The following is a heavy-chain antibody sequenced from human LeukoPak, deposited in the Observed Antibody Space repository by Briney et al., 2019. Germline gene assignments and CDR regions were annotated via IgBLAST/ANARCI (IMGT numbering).Heavy chain of an antibody. J-gene: IGHJ4*02. D-gene: IGHD3-10*01. CDR3: ASSVWFGGGFDY. CDR2: IIPIFGTA. CDR1: GGTFSSYA. V-gene: IGHV1-69*13. Sequence: SVKVSCKASGGTFSSYAISWVRQAPGQGLEWMGGIIPIFGTANYAQKFQGRVTITADESTSTAYMELSSLRSEDTAVYYCASSVWFGGGFDYWGQGTLVTVSS.